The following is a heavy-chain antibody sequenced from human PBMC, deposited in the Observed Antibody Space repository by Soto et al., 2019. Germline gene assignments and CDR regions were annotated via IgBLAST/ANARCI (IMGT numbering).Heavy chain of an antibody. J-gene: IGHJ4*02. CDR2: ITPILGIP. CDR1: GGTFSTYT. CDR3: AREGGASVTIDY. Sequence: SVKVSCKASGGTFSTYTISWVRQAPGQGLEWMGRITPILGIPKYAQRFQGRVTITADKSTGTAYMELSSLRSEDTAVYYCAREGGASVTIDYWGQGTLVTVSS. D-gene: IGHD4-17*01. V-gene: IGHV1-69*04.